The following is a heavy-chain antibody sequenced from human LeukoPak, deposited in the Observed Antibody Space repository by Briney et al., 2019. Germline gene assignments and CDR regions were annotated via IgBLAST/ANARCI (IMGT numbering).Heavy chain of an antibody. D-gene: IGHD6-6*01. J-gene: IGHJ5*02. CDR3: ARVKASIAASDP. Sequence: ASVKVSCKASGYTFTSYDINWVRQATGQGLEWMGWMNPNSGNTGYAQKFQGRVTMTRNTSISTAHMELSSLRSEDTAVYYCARVKASIAASDPWGQGTLVTVSS. CDR2: MNPNSGNT. V-gene: IGHV1-8*01. CDR1: GYTFTSYD.